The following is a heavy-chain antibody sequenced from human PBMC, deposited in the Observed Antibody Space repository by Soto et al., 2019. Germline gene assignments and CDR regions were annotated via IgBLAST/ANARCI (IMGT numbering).Heavy chain of an antibody. Sequence: QITLKESGPTLVKPTQTLTLTCTFSGFSLSARGVGVGWIRQPPGKALEWLAVIYWDDDKRYSPSLKSRLTITKDTSKTQVVLTMTNMDPVDTATYYCAHLMITFGGVIGDDAFDIWGQGTMVTVS. D-gene: IGHD3-16*02. V-gene: IGHV2-5*02. CDR3: AHLMITFGGVIGDDAFDI. CDR2: IYWDDDK. CDR1: GFSLSARGVG. J-gene: IGHJ3*02.